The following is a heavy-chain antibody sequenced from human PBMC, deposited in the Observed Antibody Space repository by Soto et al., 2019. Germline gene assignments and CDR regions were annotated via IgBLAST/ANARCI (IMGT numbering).Heavy chain of an antibody. V-gene: IGHV3-15*01. J-gene: IGHJ4*02. CDR3: STILRWSGEFSTQNY. CDR1: GFSFSNVW. Sequence: PGGSLRLSCAASGFSFSNVWMTWVRQAPGKGLEWLGRIKSETYGATTDYAAPVKGRFTISRDDSKDMLYLQMNSLRTDDTAVYYCSTILRWSGEFSTQNYWGQGALVTVSS. CDR2: IKSETYGATT. D-gene: IGHD3-10*01.